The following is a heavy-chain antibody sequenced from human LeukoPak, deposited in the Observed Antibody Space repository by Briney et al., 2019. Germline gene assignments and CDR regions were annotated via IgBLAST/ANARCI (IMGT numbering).Heavy chain of an antibody. CDR2: ISYDGSNK. Sequence: GGSLRLSCAASGFTFSSYGMHWVRQAPGKGLEWVAVISYDGSNKYYADPVKGRFTISRDNSKNTLYLQMNSLRAEDTAVYYCAEDGLPGFDYWGQGTLVTVSS. J-gene: IGHJ4*02. CDR1: GFTFSSYG. V-gene: IGHV3-30*19. CDR3: AEDGLPGFDY.